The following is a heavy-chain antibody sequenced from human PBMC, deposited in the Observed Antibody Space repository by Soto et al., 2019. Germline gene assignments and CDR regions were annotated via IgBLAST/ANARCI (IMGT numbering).Heavy chain of an antibody. J-gene: IGHJ4*02. D-gene: IGHD5-18*01. V-gene: IGHV3-9*01. CDR2: ISWNSGSI. CDR1: GFTFDNYA. CDR3: AKAVGSYGNFDY. Sequence: EVQLVESGGGLVQPGRSLRLSCAASGFTFDNYAMHWVWQAPGKGLEWVSRISWNSGSIGYADSVKGRFTISRDNAKNSLYLQMNSLRAEDTALYFCAKAVGSYGNFDYWGQGTLVTVSS.